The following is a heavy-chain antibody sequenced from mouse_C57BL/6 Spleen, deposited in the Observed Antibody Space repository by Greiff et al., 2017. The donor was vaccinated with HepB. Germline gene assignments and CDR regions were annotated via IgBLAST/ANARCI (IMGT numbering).Heavy chain of an antibody. V-gene: IGHV1-82*01. D-gene: IGHD3-2*02. J-gene: IGHJ2*01. CDR1: GYAFSSSW. CDR2: IYPGDGDT. CDR3: AQTAQATFIFDY. Sequence: QVQLQQSGPELVKPGASVKISCKASGYAFSSSWMNWVKQRPGKGLEWIGRIYPGDGDTNYNGKFKGKATLTADKSSSTAYMQLSSLTSEDSAVYFCAQTAQATFIFDYWGQGTTLTVSS.